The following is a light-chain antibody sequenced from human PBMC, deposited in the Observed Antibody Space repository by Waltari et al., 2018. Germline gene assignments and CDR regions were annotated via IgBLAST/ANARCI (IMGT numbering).Light chain of an antibody. CDR2: SAN. CDR3: STWDQSLNAWV. Sequence: QSVLTQPPSASGAPGQRVIISCSGSSSNIEENSVNWFQQLPGTAPKLLLYSANPRPSGVPDRCSGSRSGTSSSLAISGVQSDDEADYFCSTWDQSLNAWVFGGGTMLTVL. J-gene: IGLJ3*02. V-gene: IGLV1-44*01. CDR1: SSNIEENS.